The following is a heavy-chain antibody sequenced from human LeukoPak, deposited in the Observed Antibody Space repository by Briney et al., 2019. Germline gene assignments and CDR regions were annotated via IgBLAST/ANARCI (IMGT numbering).Heavy chain of an antibody. Sequence: SETLSLTCTVSGGSISSYYWSWIRQSPGKGLEWIGYVYNSGNTNYNPSLRSRVTISVDTPKNQFSLKLTSMTAADTAVYYCARGYDALTRRPQWGLDYGGQGTLVTVSS. D-gene: IGHD3-9*01. CDR2: VYNSGNT. CDR1: GGSISSYY. V-gene: IGHV4-59*01. CDR3: ARGYDALTRRPQWGLDY. J-gene: IGHJ4*02.